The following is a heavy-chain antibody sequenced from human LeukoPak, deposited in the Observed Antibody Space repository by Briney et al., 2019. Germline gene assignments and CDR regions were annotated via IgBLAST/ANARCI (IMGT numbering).Heavy chain of an antibody. D-gene: IGHD3-22*01. J-gene: IGHJ4*02. Sequence: SETLSLTCAVYGGSFSGYYWSWIRKPPGKGLEWIGEINHSGSTNYNPSLKSRVTISVDTSKNQFSLKLSSVTAADTAVYYCARRGYYYDSSGYYPTTKYFDYWGQGTLVTVSS. CDR3: ARRGYYYDSSGYYPTTKYFDY. CDR1: GGSFSGYY. CDR2: INHSGST. V-gene: IGHV4-34*01.